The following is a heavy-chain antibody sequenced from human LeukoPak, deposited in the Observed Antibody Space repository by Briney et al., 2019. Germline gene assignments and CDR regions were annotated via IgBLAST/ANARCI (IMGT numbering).Heavy chain of an antibody. J-gene: IGHJ4*02. CDR3: ARGGGSGWYIDY. CDR2: IYYSGST. D-gene: IGHD6-19*01. V-gene: IGHV4-59*01. CDR1: GGSISSYY. Sequence: PSETLSLTCTVSGGSISSYYWSWIRQPPGKGLEWIGYIYYSGSTNYNPSLKSRVTISVDTSKNQFSLKLSSVTAANTAVYYCARGGGSGWYIDYWGQGTLVTVSS.